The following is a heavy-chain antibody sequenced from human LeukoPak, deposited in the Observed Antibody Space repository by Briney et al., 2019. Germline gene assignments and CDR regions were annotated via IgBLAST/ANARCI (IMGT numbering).Heavy chain of an antibody. CDR3: ARDRGYSSFDY. CDR2: INQDVSET. D-gene: IGHD4-23*01. Sequence: GGSLRLSCAASGFTFSSYWMSWVRQAPGKGLEWVANINQDVSETNYVDSVKGRFTISRDNAKNSLYLQMTSLRVEDTAVYYCARDRGYSSFDYWGQGTLVTVSS. CDR1: GFTFSSYW. V-gene: IGHV3-7*01. J-gene: IGHJ4*02.